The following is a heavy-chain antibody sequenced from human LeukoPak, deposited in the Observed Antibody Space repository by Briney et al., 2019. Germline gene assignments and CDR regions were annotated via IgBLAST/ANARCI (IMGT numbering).Heavy chain of an antibody. D-gene: IGHD4-17*01. CDR3: ARDTHGDDIDY. CDR1: GYTFTSYY. Sequence: ASVKVSCKASGYTFTSYYMHWVRQAPGQGLEWMGIINPSGGSTSYAQKFQGRVTMTRDTSTGTVYMELSSLRSEDTAVYYCARDTHGDDIDYWGQGTLVTVSS. J-gene: IGHJ4*02. V-gene: IGHV1-46*01. CDR2: INPSGGST.